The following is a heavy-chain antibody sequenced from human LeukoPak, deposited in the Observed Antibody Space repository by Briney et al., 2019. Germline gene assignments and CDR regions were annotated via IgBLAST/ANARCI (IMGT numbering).Heavy chain of an antibody. Sequence: SVKVSCKASGGTFSSYAISWVRQAPGQGLGWMGGIIPIFGTANYAQKFQGRVTITADESTSTAYMELSSLRSEDTAVYYCARSEFGVVISYYYYYGMDVWGQGTTVTVSS. J-gene: IGHJ6*02. V-gene: IGHV1-69*13. D-gene: IGHD3-3*01. CDR2: IIPIFGTA. CDR3: ARSEFGVVISYYYYYGMDV. CDR1: GGTFSSYA.